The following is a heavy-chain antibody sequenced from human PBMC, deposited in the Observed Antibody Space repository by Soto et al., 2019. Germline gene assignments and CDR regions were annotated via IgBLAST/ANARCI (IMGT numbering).Heavy chain of an antibody. D-gene: IGHD6-19*01. CDR1: GFTFSSYA. V-gene: IGHV3-23*01. CDR2: ISGSGGST. CDR3: AKTPEQWLVSYYFDY. Sequence: GGSLRLSCAASGFTFSSYAMSWVRQAPGKGLEWASAISGSGGSTYYADSVKGRFTISRDNSKNTLYLQMNSLRAEDTAVYYCAKTPEQWLVSYYFDYWGQGTLVTVS. J-gene: IGHJ4*02.